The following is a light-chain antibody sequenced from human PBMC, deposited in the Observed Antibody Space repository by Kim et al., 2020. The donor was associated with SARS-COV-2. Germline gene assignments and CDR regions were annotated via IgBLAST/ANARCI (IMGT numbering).Light chain of an antibody. V-gene: IGLV3-19*01. J-gene: IGLJ1*01. CDR3: NSRDSSGNHLV. CDR2: VKN. CDR1: SLRSYY. Sequence: SYELTQPPSVSVSPGQTVRITCQGDSLRSYYASWYQQKPGQAPVLVIYVKNNRPSGIPDRFSGSSSGNTASLTITGAQAEDEADYYCNSRDSSGNHLVFGTGTKVTVL.